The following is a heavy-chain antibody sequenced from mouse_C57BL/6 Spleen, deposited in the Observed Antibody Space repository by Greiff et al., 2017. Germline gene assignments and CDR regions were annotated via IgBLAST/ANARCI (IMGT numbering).Heavy chain of an antibody. Sequence: EVHLVESGGGLVQPGGSLSLSCAASGFTFTDYYMSWVRQPPGKALEWLGFIRNKANGYTTEYSASVKGLFTISRDNSQSILYLQMNALRAEDSATYYCARFPYDEYLYWYFDVWGTGTTVTVSS. CDR1: GFTFTDYY. CDR2: IRNKANGYTT. V-gene: IGHV7-3*01. D-gene: IGHD2-3*01. J-gene: IGHJ1*03. CDR3: ARFPYDEYLYWYFDV.